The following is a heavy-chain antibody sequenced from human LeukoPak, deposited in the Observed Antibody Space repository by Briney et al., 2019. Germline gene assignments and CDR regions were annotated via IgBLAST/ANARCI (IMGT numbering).Heavy chain of an antibody. V-gene: IGHV4-34*01. Sequence: SSETLSLTCAVYGGSFSGYYWSWIRQPPGKGLEWIGEINHSGSTNYNPSLKSRVTISVDTSKNQFSLKLSSVTAADTAVYYCAREARGIVVVPAAMEGGFDPGGQGTLVTVSS. J-gene: IGHJ5*02. CDR2: INHSGST. D-gene: IGHD2-2*01. CDR3: AREARGIVVVPAAMEGGFDP. CDR1: GGSFSGYY.